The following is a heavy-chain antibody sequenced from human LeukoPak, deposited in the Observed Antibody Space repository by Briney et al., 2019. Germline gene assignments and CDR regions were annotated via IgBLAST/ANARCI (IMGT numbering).Heavy chain of an antibody. CDR3: AKDGERRLTEGTDFDS. J-gene: IGHJ4*02. CDR1: GHTLKYHH. V-gene: IGHV3-30*18. Sequence: GGSVTLPCTASGHTLKYHHKHGARQATGKGREWVAVFSYDGGTKYYADAVKGRFTISRDNSKSTLYLQMDSLRAEDTALYYCAKDGERRLTEGTDFDSWGQGTLVIVSS. D-gene: IGHD5-24*01. CDR2: FSYDGGTK.